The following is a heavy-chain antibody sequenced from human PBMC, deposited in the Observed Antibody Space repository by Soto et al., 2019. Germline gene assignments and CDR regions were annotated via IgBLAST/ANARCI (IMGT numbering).Heavy chain of an antibody. Sequence: GASVKVSCKASGYTFTSYDINGVRQATGQGLEWMGWMNPNSGNTAYAQKFQGRVTMTRNTSISTAYMELSSLRSEDTAVYYCARERGCSGGSCYFFDYWGQGTLVTVSS. CDR3: ARERGCSGGSCYFFDY. J-gene: IGHJ4*02. CDR2: MNPNSGNT. CDR1: GYTFTSYD. V-gene: IGHV1-8*01. D-gene: IGHD2-15*01.